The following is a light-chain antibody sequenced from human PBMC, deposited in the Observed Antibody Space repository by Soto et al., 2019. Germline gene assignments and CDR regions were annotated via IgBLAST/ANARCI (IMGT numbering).Light chain of an antibody. Sequence: EIVLTQSPATLSLSPGERATLSCRASQSVSKCLAWYQQKPGQAPRLLIDDISSRAPGIPARFSGSGSGTDFTLTISSLEPEDLAVYYCQQCNNWPPITFGQGTRLEI. CDR1: QSVSKC. V-gene: IGKV3-11*01. CDR3: QQCNNWPPIT. CDR2: DIS. J-gene: IGKJ5*01.